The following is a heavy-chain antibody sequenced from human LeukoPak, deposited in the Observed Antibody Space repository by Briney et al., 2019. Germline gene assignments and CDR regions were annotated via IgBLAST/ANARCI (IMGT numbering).Heavy chain of an antibody. J-gene: IGHJ5*02. D-gene: IGHD1-26*01. CDR1: GFTFSSYN. Sequence: GGSLRLSCAASGFTFSSYNMNWVRQAPGKGLEWVSFISSSTSRIFYAESVKGRLTISRDNAKNSLYLQMNSLRAEDTAVYYCARVSIDSGSRLGRPRESNWFDPWGQGTLVTVSS. V-gene: IGHV3-48*01. CDR3: ARVSIDSGSRLGRPRESNWFDP. CDR2: ISSSTSRI.